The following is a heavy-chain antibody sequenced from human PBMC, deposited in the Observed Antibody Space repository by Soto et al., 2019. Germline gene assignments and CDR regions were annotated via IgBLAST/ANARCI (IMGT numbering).Heavy chain of an antibody. CDR1: GFTFSSYA. J-gene: IGHJ4*02. D-gene: IGHD2-2*01. CDR3: AKSTVVPAPIDY. V-gene: IGHV3-23*01. Sequence: EVQLLESGGGLVQPGGSLRLSCAASASGFTFSSYAMIWVRQAPGKGLEWLSTISGGANITYYADSVKGRFTISRDISKNTLFLQMLGLRAEVTAVYFCAKSTVVPAPIDYWGQGTLVTVSS. CDR2: ISGGANIT.